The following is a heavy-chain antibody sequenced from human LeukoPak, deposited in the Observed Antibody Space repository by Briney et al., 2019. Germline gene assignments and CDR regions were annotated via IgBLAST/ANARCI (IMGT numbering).Heavy chain of an antibody. CDR2: IIPILGIA. V-gene: IGHV1-69*02. D-gene: IGHD2/OR15-2a*01. Sequence: SVKVSCKASGGTFSSYTISWVRQAPGQGLEWMGRIIPILGIANYAQKFQGRVTITADESTSTAYMELSSLRSEDTAVYYCAPFDPTNWFDPWGQGTLVTVSS. J-gene: IGHJ5*02. CDR3: APFDPTNWFDP. CDR1: GGTFSSYT.